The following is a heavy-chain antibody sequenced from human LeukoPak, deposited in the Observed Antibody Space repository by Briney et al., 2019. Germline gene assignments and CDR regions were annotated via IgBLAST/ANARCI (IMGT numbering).Heavy chain of an antibody. D-gene: IGHD3-10*01. CDR3: ARESPSDSPKLLWFGEEQPYYFDY. Sequence: PSETLSLTCTVSGGSISSSSYYWGWIRQPPGKGLEWIGSIYYSGSTYYNPSLKSRVTISVDTSKNQFSLKLSSVTAADTAVYYCARESPSDSPKLLWFGEEQPYYFDYWGQGTLVTVSS. CDR2: IYYSGST. J-gene: IGHJ4*02. CDR1: GGSISSSSYY. V-gene: IGHV4-39*07.